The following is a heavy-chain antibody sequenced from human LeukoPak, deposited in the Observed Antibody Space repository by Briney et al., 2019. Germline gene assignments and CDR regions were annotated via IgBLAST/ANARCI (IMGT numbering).Heavy chain of an antibody. D-gene: IGHD6-13*01. CDR3: ARDREQLVMGY. CDR2: ISSSGSYI. V-gene: IGHV3-21*01. Sequence: GRSLRLSCAASGFTFSSYSMNWVRQAPGKGLEWVSSISSSGSYIYYADSVKGRFTISRDNAKNSLYLQMNSLRAEDTAVYYCARDREQLVMGYWGQGTLVTVSS. CDR1: GFTFSSYS. J-gene: IGHJ4*02.